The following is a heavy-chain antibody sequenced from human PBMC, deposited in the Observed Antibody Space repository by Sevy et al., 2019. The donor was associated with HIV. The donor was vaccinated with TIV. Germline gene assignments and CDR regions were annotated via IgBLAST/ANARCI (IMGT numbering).Heavy chain of an antibody. CDR3: AKEVTYYDFWSDYLTDNWFDP. J-gene: IGHJ5*02. Sequence: GGSLRLSCAASGFTFSSYGMHWVRKAPGKGLEWVAFIRYDGSNKYYADSVKGRFTISRDNSKNTLYLQMNSLRAEDTAGYYCAKEVTYYDFWSDYLTDNWFDPWGQGTLVTVSS. D-gene: IGHD3-3*01. CDR1: GFTFSSYG. CDR2: IRYDGSNK. V-gene: IGHV3-30*02.